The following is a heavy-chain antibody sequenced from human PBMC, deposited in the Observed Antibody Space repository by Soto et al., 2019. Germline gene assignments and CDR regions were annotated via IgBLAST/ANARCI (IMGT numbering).Heavy chain of an antibody. CDR1: GFTFSNAW. CDR3: TTEGDSQDLYSGYDLYYYYGMDV. CDR2: IKSKTDGGTT. J-gene: IGHJ6*02. Sequence: PGGSLRLSCAASGFTFSNAWMNWVRQAPGKGLEWVGRIKSKTDGGTTDYAAPVKGRFTISRDDSKNTLYLQMNSLKTEDTAVYYCTTEGDSQDLYSGYDLYYYYGMDVWGQGTTVTVSS. D-gene: IGHD5-12*01. V-gene: IGHV3-15*07.